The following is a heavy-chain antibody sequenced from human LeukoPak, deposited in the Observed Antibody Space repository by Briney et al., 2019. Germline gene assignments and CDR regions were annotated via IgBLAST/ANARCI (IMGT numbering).Heavy chain of an antibody. V-gene: IGHV4-30-2*01. J-gene: IGHJ5*02. Sequence: SQTLSLTCTVSGGSISSGSYYWSWIRQPPGKGLEWIGYIYHSGSTYYNPSLKSRVTISVDRSKNQFSLKLSSVTAADTAVYYCARAPMVRGVIIGWFDPWGQGTLVTVSS. CDR1: GGSISSGSYY. CDR2: IYHSGST. D-gene: IGHD3-10*01. CDR3: ARAPMVRGVIIGWFDP.